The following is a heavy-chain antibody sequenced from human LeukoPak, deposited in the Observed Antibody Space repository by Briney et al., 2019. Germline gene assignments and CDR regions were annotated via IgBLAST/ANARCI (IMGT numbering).Heavy chain of an antibody. CDR3: AREPRSYDILTGLDY. J-gene: IGHJ4*02. D-gene: IGHD3-9*01. Sequence: PSETLSLTCTVSGGSISSSSYYWGWIRQTPGKGLEWIGSIYYSGRTFYSPSLKSRVTISVDTSKNQFSLKLSSVTAADTAVYYCAREPRSYDILTGLDYWGQGTLVTVSS. V-gene: IGHV4-39*02. CDR1: GGSISSSSYY. CDR2: IYYSGRT.